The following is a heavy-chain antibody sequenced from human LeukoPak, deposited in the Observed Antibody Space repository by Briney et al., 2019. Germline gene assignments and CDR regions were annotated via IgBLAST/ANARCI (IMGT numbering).Heavy chain of an antibody. V-gene: IGHV3-21*01. CDR1: GVTFSSYS. D-gene: IGHD2-21*02. CDR3: ASDRAGGCYSHYFHY. CDR2: ISSGSSYI. Sequence: GGSLRLSCSASGVTFSSYSMNWVRQAPGEGREGVGSISSGSSYIYYADSLKGRFTISRDNAKDSLYLQMTSLTADDTAVYYSASDRAGGCYSHYFHYWRQGTLVTASS. J-gene: IGHJ4*02.